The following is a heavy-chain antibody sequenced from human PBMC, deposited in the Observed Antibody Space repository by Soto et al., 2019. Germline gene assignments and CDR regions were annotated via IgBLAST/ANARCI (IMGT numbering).Heavy chain of an antibody. D-gene: IGHD3-22*01. J-gene: IGHJ4*02. CDR2: ISSSSSTI. V-gene: IGHV3-48*02. CDR1: GFTFSSYS. Sequence: GGSLRLSCAASGFTFSSYSMNWVRQAPGKGLEWASYISSSSSTIYYADSVKGRFTISRDNAKNSLYLQMNSLRDEDTAVYYCARYYYDSSGYYAFDYWGQGTLVTVSS. CDR3: ARYYYDSSGYYAFDY.